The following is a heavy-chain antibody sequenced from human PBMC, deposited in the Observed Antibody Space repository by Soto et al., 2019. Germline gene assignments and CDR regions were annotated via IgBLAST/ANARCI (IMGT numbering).Heavy chain of an antibody. CDR1: GFTFSSYG. CDR3: AKLADERGVWWLGSREYYFDY. J-gene: IGHJ4*02. V-gene: IGHV3-30*18. Sequence: QVQLVESGGGVVQPGRSLRLSCAASGFTFSSYGMHWVRQAPGKGLEWVAVISYDGSNKYYADSVKGRFTISRDNSKNXLXLXXNSLRAEDTAVYYCAKLADERGVWWLGSREYYFDYWGQGTLVTVSS. D-gene: IGHD5-12*01. CDR2: ISYDGSNK.